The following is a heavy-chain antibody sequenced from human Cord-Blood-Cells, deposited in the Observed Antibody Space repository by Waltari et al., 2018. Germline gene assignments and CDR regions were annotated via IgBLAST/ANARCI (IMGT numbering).Heavy chain of an antibody. Sequence: QVQLQESGPGLVKPSETLSLTCTVSGGSISSYYWSWIRQPPGKGLEWIGYIYYSGSTNYNPPLKSRVTISVDTSKNQFSLKLSSVTAADTAVYYCARPHGSGSYYYFDYWGQGTLVTVSS. CDR1: GGSISSYY. V-gene: IGHV4-59*08. D-gene: IGHD3-10*01. CDR2: IYYSGST. CDR3: ARPHGSGSYYYFDY. J-gene: IGHJ4*02.